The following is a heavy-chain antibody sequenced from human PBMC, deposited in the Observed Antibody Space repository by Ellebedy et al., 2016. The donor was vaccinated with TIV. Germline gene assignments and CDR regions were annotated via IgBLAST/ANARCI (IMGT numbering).Heavy chain of an antibody. D-gene: IGHD2-15*01. CDR2: IKQDGSEK. Sequence: PGGSLRLSCAASGFTFSSYSMNWVRQAPGKGLECVANIKQDGSEKSYVDSVKGRFTISRDNAKNSLHLQMNGLRAEDTAVYYCARDLVGYGMDVWGQGTTVTVSS. CDR3: ARDLVGYGMDV. CDR1: GFTFSSYS. J-gene: IGHJ6*02. V-gene: IGHV3-7*01.